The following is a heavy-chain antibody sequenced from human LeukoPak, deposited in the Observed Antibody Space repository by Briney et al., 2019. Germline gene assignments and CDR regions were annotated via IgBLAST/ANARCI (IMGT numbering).Heavy chain of an antibody. V-gene: IGHV1-8*01. CDR3: ARVSSSLNWFDP. J-gene: IGHJ5*02. D-gene: IGHD6-6*01. CDR1: GYTFTSYD. CDR2: INPNNGNT. Sequence: ASVKVSCKASGYTFTSYDINWVRQATGQGLEWMGWINPNNGNTGYAQKFQGRVTITRNTSISTAYMELSSLRSEDTAVYYCARVSSSLNWFDPWGQGTLVTVSS.